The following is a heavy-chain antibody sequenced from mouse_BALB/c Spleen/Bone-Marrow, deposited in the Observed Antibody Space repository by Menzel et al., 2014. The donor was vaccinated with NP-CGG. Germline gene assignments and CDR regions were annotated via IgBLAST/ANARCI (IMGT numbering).Heavy chain of an antibody. CDR3: TRHDYAMDY. CDR2: IRLKSNNYAT. V-gene: IGHV6-6*02. Sequence: EVKLMESGGGLVQPGGSMKLSCVASGFTFSNYWMNWVRQSPEEGLEWVAEIRLKSNNYATHYAESVKGRFTISRDDSKSSVYLQMNNLRAEDTGIYYCTRHDYAMDYWGQGTSVTVSS. CDR1: GFTFSNYW. J-gene: IGHJ4*01.